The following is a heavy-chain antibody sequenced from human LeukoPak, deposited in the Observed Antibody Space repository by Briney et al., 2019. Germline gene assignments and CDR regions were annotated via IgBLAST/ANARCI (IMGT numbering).Heavy chain of an antibody. CDR2: IYYSGST. CDR3: ARDPLRNVFDI. Sequence: SETLSLTCTVSGGSISSYYWSWIRQPPGKGLEWTGYIYYSGSTNYNPSLKSRVTISVDTSKNQFSLKLSSVTAADTAVYYCARDPLRNVFDIWGQGTMVTVSS. CDR1: GGSISSYY. J-gene: IGHJ3*02. D-gene: IGHD3-16*02. V-gene: IGHV4-59*01.